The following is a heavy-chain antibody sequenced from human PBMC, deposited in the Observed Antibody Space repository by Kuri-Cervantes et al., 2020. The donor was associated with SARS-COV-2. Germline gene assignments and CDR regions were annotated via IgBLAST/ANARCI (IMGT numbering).Heavy chain of an antibody. J-gene: IGHJ4*02. Sequence: GESLKISCKGSGYSFTSYWIGWVRQMPGKGLEWMGIIYPGDSDTRYSPSFQGQVTISADKSISTAYLQWSSLKASDTAMYYCARQKFHYCDSSGYQGATDYWGQGTLVTVSS. V-gene: IGHV5-51*01. CDR2: IYPGDSDT. CDR1: GYSFTSYW. CDR3: ARQKFHYCDSSGYQGATDY. D-gene: IGHD3-22*01.